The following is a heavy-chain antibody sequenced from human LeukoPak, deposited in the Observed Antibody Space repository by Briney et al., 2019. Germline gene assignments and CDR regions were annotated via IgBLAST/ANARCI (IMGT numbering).Heavy chain of an antibody. CDR3: ARVLLSYDFWSGYYTHDAFDI. CDR2: IYYSGST. D-gene: IGHD3-3*01. J-gene: IGHJ3*02. Sequence: TASETLSLTCTVSGGSISSYYWSWIRQPPGKGLEWIGYIYYSGSTNYNTSLKSRVTISVDTSKNQFSLKLSSVTAADTAVYYCARVLLSYDFWSGYYTHDAFDIWGQGTMVTVSS. V-gene: IGHV4-59*01. CDR1: GGSISSYY.